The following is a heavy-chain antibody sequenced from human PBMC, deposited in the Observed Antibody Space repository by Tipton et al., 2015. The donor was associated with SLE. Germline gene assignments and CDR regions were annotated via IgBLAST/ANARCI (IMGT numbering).Heavy chain of an antibody. V-gene: IGHV3-30*04. Sequence: SLRLSCAASGFTFSSYAMHWVRQAPGKGLEWVAVISYDGSNKYYADSVKGRFTISRDNSKNTLYLQMNSLRAEDTAVYYCAKDRFGIAVAGDAFDIWGQGTMVTVSS. J-gene: IGHJ3*02. CDR1: GFTFSSYA. CDR2: ISYDGSNK. CDR3: AKDRFGIAVAGDAFDI. D-gene: IGHD6-19*01.